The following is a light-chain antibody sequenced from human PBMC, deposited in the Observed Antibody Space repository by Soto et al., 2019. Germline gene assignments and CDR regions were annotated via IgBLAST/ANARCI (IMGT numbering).Light chain of an antibody. Sequence: QSALTQPASVSGSPGQSITISCTGTSSDVGGYNYVSWYQLHPGKAPKLIIYEGTKRPSEISDRFSGSESDTTASLIISGLQPEDEADYYCSSYAGSSARVVFGGGTKLTVL. V-gene: IGLV2-14*01. CDR2: EGT. J-gene: IGLJ2*01. CDR3: SSYAGSSARVV. CDR1: SSDVGGYNY.